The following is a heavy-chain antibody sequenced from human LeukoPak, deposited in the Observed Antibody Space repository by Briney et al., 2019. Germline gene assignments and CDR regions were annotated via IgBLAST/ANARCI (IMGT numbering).Heavy chain of an antibody. Sequence: ASVKVSCKASGYSFTGYYMHWVRQAPGQGLEWMGWISAYNGNTNYAQKLQGRVTMTTDTSTSTAYMELRSLRSDDTAVYYCARVDNYYGSGSYSRGYMDVWGKGTTVTISS. CDR1: GYSFTGYY. V-gene: IGHV1-18*04. D-gene: IGHD3-10*01. J-gene: IGHJ6*03. CDR3: ARVDNYYGSGSYSRGYMDV. CDR2: ISAYNGNT.